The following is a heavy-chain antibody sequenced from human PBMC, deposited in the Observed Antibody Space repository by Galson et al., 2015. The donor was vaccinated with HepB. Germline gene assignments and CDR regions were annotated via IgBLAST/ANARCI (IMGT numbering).Heavy chain of an antibody. CDR1: GFTFDDYA. Sequence: SLRLSCAASGFTFDDYAMHWVRQAPGKGLEWVSGISWNSGSIGYADSVKGRFTISRDNAKNSLYLQMNSLRAEDTALYYCAKDTEQWLAGGHLNGAFDIWGQGTMVTVSS. J-gene: IGHJ3*02. V-gene: IGHV3-9*01. CDR2: ISWNSGSI. D-gene: IGHD6-19*01. CDR3: AKDTEQWLAGGHLNGAFDI.